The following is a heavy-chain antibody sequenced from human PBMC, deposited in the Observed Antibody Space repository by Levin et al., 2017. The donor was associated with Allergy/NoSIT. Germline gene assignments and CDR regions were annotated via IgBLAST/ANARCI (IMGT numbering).Heavy chain of an antibody. V-gene: IGHV3-74*01. CDR3: ARGGCSSTSCLDN. D-gene: IGHD2-2*01. CDR2: INSDGSNT. Sequence: LSFSSSFFPFLPSWLHWVRQAPGKGLVWVSHINSDGSNTNYADSVKGRFTISSAPAKNTLYLQMNSLRDEDTAVYYCARGGCSSTSCLDNWGQGTLVTVSP. J-gene: IGHJ4*02. CDR1: FFPFLPSW.